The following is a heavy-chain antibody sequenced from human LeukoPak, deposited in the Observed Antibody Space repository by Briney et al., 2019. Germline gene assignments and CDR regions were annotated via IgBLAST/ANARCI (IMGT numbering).Heavy chain of an antibody. CDR1: GGSISRYY. D-gene: IGHD2-21*02. Sequence: PSETLSLTCPVSGGSISRYYWSWIRQPAGKGLEWIGRIYTSGSTNYNPSLKSRVTMSVDTSKNQFSLKLSSVTAADTDVYYCATDGDDVSLYFDLWGRVTLVTSSS. J-gene: IGHJ2*01. V-gene: IGHV4-4*07. CDR3: ATDGDDVSLYFDL. CDR2: IYTSGST.